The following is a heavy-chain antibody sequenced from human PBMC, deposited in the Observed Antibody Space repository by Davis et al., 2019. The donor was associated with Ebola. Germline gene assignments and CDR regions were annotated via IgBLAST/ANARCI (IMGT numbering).Heavy chain of an antibody. CDR3: AASGWQVFLDY. J-gene: IGHJ4*02. D-gene: IGHD6-19*01. CDR1: GFSFDSHS. Sequence: GGSLRLSCAASGFSFDSHSMNWVRQAPGKGLEWVSSISYSGSYIYYSESVKGRFTISRDNAENSVYLQMNSLRAEDTAVYYCAASGWQVFLDYWGQGTLVTVSP. V-gene: IGHV3-21*01. CDR2: ISYSGSYI.